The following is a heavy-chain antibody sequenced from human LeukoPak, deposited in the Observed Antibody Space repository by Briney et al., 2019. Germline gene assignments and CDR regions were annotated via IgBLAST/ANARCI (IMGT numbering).Heavy chain of an antibody. CDR2: ISSSGSTR. CDR3: ARGIGSSTWPLAL. CDR1: GFTFSSYE. Sequence: GGSLRLSCAASGFTFSSYEMNWVRQAPGKGLEWVSYISSSGSTRYYADSVKGRFTISRDNAKNSLYLQLNSLRAEDTAVYYCARGIGSSTWPLALWGQGTLVAVSS. D-gene: IGHD6-13*01. J-gene: IGHJ4*02. V-gene: IGHV3-48*03.